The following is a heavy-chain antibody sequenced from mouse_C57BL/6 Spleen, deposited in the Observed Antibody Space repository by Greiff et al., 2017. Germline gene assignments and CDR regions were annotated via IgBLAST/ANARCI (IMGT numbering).Heavy chain of an antibody. V-gene: IGHV1-81*01. Sequence: VQLQQSGAELARPGASVKLSCKASGYTFTSYGISWVKQRTGQGLEWIGEIYPRSGNTYYNEKFKGKATLTADKSSSTASMELRSLTSEASAVYFCGPDGTYAMDYWGQGTSVTVSS. CDR2: IYPRSGNT. CDR3: GPDGTYAMDY. J-gene: IGHJ4*01. CDR1: GYTFTSYG. D-gene: IGHD4-1*01.